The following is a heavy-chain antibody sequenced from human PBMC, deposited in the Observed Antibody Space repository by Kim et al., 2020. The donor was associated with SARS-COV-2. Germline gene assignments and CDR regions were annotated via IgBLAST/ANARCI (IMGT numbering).Heavy chain of an antibody. CDR1: GGSISSSSYY. V-gene: IGHV4-39*01. D-gene: IGHD2-8*01. CDR3: ARHGVNYEPNWFDP. CDR2: IYYSGST. Sequence: SETLSLTCTVSGGSISSSSYYWGWIRQPPGKGLEWIGSIYYSGSTYYNPSLKSRVTISVDTSKNQFSLKLSSVTAADTAVYYCARHGVNYEPNWFDPWGQGTLVTVSS. J-gene: IGHJ5*02.